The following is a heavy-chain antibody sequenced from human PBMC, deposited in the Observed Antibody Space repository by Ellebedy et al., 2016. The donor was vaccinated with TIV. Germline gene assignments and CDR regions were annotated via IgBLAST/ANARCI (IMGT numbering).Heavy chain of an antibody. D-gene: IGHD4-23*01. CDR3: ARLGVTTVVTRVAPWFDP. Sequence: GESLKISCKGSGFIFSAYWIGWVRQMPGKGLEWMAIIHPADSDTRYSPSLQGQITISADQSTSTAYLQWSSLKASDTAMYYCARLGVTTVVTRVAPWFDPWGQGTLVTVSS. CDR2: IHPADSDT. CDR1: GFIFSAYW. J-gene: IGHJ5*02. V-gene: IGHV5-51*01.